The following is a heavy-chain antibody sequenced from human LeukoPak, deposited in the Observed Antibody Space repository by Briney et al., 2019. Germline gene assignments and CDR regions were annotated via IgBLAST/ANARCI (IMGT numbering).Heavy chain of an antibody. CDR2: INHSGGT. CDR1: GGSFSGYY. J-gene: IGHJ6*02. CDR3: ARGLVGLYYYYGMDV. D-gene: IGHD2-15*01. Sequence: PSETLSLTCAVYGGSFSGYYWSWIRQPPGKGLEWIGEINHSGGTNYNPSLKSRVTISVDTSKNQFSLKLSSVTAADTAVYYCARGLVGLYYYYGMDVWGQGTTVTVSS. V-gene: IGHV4-34*01.